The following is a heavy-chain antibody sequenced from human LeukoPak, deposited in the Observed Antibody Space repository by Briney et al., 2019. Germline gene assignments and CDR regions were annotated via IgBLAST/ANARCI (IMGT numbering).Heavy chain of an antibody. CDR3: AKEATMIVVAPVANY. J-gene: IGHJ4*02. D-gene: IGHD3-22*01. CDR1: GFTFSDYY. CDR2: ISGSGGSGGST. V-gene: IGHV3-23*01. Sequence: GGSLRLSCAASGFTFSDYYMSWIRQAPGKGLEWVSAISGSGGSGGSTYYADSVKGRFTISRDNSKNTLYLQMNSLRAEDTAVYYCAKEATMIVVAPVANYWGQGTLVTVSS.